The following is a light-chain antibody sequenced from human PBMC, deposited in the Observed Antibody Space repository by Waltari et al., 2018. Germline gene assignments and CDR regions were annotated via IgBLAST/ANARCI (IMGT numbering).Light chain of an antibody. J-gene: IGKJ2*01. CDR3: QQRSNWPLMYT. Sequence: EIVLTQSPATLSLSHGERATLSCRASQSVSNFLAWYQHKPGQAPRLLIYDASNRATGIPARFSGGGSGTDFTLTISSLEPEDFAVYYCQQRSNWPLMYTFGQGTKLEIK. CDR2: DAS. CDR1: QSVSNF. V-gene: IGKV3-11*01.